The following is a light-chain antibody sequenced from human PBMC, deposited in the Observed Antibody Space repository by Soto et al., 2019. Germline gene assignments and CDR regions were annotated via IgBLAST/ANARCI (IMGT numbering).Light chain of an antibody. CDR3: AAWDDSLSGHWV. CDR1: SSNIGSNY. J-gene: IGLJ3*02. Sequence: QSVLTQPPSASGTPGQRVTISCSGSSSNIGSNYVYWYQQLPGTAPKLLIYSNNQRPSGVPDRFSGSKSGTSASLAISGLRSEDEVDYYCAAWDDSLSGHWVFGGGTKLTVL. CDR2: SNN. V-gene: IGLV1-47*02.